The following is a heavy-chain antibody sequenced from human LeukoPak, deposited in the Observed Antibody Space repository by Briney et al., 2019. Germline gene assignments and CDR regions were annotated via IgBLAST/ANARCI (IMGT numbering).Heavy chain of an antibody. Sequence: SETLSLTCTVSGGSISSYYWSWIRQPPGKGLEWIGYIYYSGSTNYNPSLKSRVTISVDTSKNQFSLKLSSVTAADTAVYYCARGLPVAGLPYFDYWGQGTLVTVSS. CDR1: GGSISSYY. J-gene: IGHJ4*02. CDR2: IYYSGST. D-gene: IGHD6-19*01. V-gene: IGHV4-59*01. CDR3: ARGLPVAGLPYFDY.